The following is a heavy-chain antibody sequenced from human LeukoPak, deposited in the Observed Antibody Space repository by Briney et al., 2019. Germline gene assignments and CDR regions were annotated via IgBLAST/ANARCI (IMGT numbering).Heavy chain of an antibody. CDR3: ARGPYGDHAY. CDR1: GYTFTSYA. CDR2: INVGYGNT. Sequence: ASVKVSCKASGYTFTSYAIHWVRQAPGQRLEWMGWINVGYGNTKYSQKFQGRVTITGDTSANTAYMELSSLRFEDTAVYYCARGPYGDHAYWGQGTLVTVSS. V-gene: IGHV1-3*01. D-gene: IGHD4-17*01. J-gene: IGHJ4*02.